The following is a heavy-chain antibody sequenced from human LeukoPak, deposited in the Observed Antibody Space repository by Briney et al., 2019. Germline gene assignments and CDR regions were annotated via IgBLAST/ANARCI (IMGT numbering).Heavy chain of an antibody. CDR1: GFTFSSYA. CDR2: ISYDGSNK. CDR3: AREGDDIVVVPAAMPCYFDC. J-gene: IGHJ4*02. Sequence: GGSLRLSCAAPGFTFSSYAMHWVRQAPGKGLEWVAVISYDGSNKYYADSVKGRFTISRDNSKNTLYLRMNSLRAEDTAVYYCAREGDDIVVVPAAMPCYFDCWGQGTLVTVSS. D-gene: IGHD2-2*01. V-gene: IGHV3-30*04.